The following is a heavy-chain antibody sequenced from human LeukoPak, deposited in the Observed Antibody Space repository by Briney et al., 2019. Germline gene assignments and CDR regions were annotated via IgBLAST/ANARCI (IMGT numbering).Heavy chain of an antibody. Sequence: SETLSLTCTVSGGSIRGYYWSWIRQPPGKGLEWIGYIDYSGSTTYSPSLKTPVTISVATSKNQFSLKLTSVTAADMAVYYCARGPSSGWYVPFDSWGQGILVTVSS. J-gene: IGHJ4*02. CDR3: ARGPSSGWYVPFDS. V-gene: IGHV4-59*01. CDR1: GGSIRGYY. CDR2: IDYSGST. D-gene: IGHD6-19*01.